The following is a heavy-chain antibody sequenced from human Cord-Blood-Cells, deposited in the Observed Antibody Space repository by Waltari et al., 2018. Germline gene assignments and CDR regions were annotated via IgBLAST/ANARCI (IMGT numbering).Heavy chain of an antibody. Sequence: QVQLQESGPGLVKPSATLALTCTDSGGSVRSASYYWSWFRQTPGKRLEWIGYIYYSGSTNYNPSLKSRVTISVDTSKNQFSLKLSSVTAADTAVYYCARQIVVVPAAKGDFNWFDPWGQGTLVTVSS. V-gene: IGHV4-61*01. CDR1: GGSVRSASYY. D-gene: IGHD2-2*01. J-gene: IGHJ5*02. CDR3: ARQIVVVPAAKGDFNWFDP. CDR2: IYYSGST.